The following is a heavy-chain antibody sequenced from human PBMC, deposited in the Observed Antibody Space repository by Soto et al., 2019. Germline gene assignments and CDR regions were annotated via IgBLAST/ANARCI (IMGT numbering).Heavy chain of an antibody. CDR3: AREGGRNHCGADCYRGYFDL. CDR1: GGTFSSYA. J-gene: IGHJ2*01. Sequence: QVQLVQSGAEVKKPGSSVKVSCKASGGTFSSYAISWVRQAPGQGLEWMGGIIPIFGTANYAQKFQGRVTITADESTSTAYMELSSLRSEDTAVYYCAREGGRNHCGADCYRGYFDLWGRGTLVTVSS. D-gene: IGHD2-21*02. CDR2: IIPIFGTA. V-gene: IGHV1-69*01.